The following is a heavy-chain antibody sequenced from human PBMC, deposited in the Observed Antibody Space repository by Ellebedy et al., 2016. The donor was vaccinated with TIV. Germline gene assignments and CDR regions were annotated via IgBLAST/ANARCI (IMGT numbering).Heavy chain of an antibody. J-gene: IGHJ5*02. CDR1: GFNIGSNA. CDR2: INQDGSAK. V-gene: IGHV3-7*01. Sequence: PGGSLRLSCAASGFNIGSNAMSWVRQTPGKGLDWVAAINQDGSAKYYVDSVKGRFIISRDNTKNSLHLQMNSLRAEDTAVYYCARSGEHDTWGQGTLVTVSS. CDR3: ARSGEHDT. D-gene: IGHD1-26*01.